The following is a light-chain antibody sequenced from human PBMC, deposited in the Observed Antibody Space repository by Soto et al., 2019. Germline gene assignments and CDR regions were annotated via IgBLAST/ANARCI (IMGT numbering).Light chain of an antibody. Sequence: EIVLTQSPGTLSLSPGERATLSCRASQSVSSSYLAWYQQKPGQAPRLLIHGASSRATGIPDRFSGSGSGTDFTLTISRLEPEVFAVYYCQLYGNSSIFTFGPGTKVDIK. CDR3: QLYGNSSIFT. J-gene: IGKJ3*01. V-gene: IGKV3-20*01. CDR1: QSVSSSY. CDR2: GAS.